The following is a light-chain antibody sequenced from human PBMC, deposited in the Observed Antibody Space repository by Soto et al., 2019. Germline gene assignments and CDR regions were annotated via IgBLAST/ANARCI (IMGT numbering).Light chain of an antibody. Sequence: STLSASVGDRVTITCRASQSISSWLAWYQQKPGKAPKLLIYDASSLESGVPSRFSGSGSGTEFTLTISSLQPDDFATYYCQQYNSYSLTLGGGTKVDIK. CDR1: QSISSW. J-gene: IGKJ4*01. CDR2: DAS. CDR3: QQYNSYSLT. V-gene: IGKV1-5*01.